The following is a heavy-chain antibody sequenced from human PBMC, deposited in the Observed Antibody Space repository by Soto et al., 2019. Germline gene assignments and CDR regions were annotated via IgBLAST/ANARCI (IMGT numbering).Heavy chain of an antibody. V-gene: IGHV1-69*13. D-gene: IGHD5-12*01. CDR1: GGTFSSYA. Sequence: SVKVSCKASGGTFSSYAISWVRQAPGQGLEWMGGIIPIFGTANYAQKFQGRVTITADESTSTAYMELSSLTSEDTAVYYCAIDSPIGSTYSGYDPLDSWGQGTLVTVSS. CDR3: AIDSPIGSTYSGYDPLDS. CDR2: IIPIFGTA. J-gene: IGHJ4*02.